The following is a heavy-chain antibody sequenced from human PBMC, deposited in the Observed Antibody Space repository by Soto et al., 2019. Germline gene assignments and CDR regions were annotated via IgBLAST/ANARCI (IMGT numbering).Heavy chain of an antibody. V-gene: IGHV2-5*01. J-gene: IGHJ4*02. CDR3: AHSQVNLSGYSFRYFGY. D-gene: IGHD3-22*01. CDR1: GFSLSTSGVG. CDR2: IYWNDDK. Sequence: SGPTLVNPTQTLTLTCTFSGFSLSTSGVGVGWIRQPPGKALEWLALIYWNDDKRYSPSLKSRLTITKDTSKNQVVLTMTNMDPVDTATYYCAHSQVNLSGYSFRYFGYWGQGTLVTVSS.